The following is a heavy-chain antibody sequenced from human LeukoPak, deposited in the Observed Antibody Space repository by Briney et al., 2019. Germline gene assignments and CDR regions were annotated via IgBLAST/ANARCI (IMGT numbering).Heavy chain of an antibody. CDR1: GGSFSGYY. D-gene: IGHD3-10*01. CDR2: INHSGST. Sequence: SETLSLTCAVYGGSFSGYYWRWIRQPPGKGLEWIGEINHSGSTNYNPPLKSRVTISVDTSKNQFSLKLSSVTAADTAVYYCARGGLNYYGSGSYRKYNWFDPWGQGTLVTVSS. J-gene: IGHJ5*02. V-gene: IGHV4-34*01. CDR3: ARGGLNYYGSGSYRKYNWFDP.